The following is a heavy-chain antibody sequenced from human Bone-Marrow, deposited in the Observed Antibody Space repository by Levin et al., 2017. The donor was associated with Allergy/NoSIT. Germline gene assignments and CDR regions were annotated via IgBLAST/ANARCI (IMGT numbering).Heavy chain of an antibody. CDR2: ISTSSAYI. V-gene: IGHV3-21*06. Sequence: WASVKVSCEASGFVFNSYPMSWVRQAPGKGLEWVSSISTSSAYIYYADSVKDRFIISRDNAKNSLFLEMSSLRAEDTALYFCARILEVIVPPPDAFDLWGQGTGVSVSS. D-gene: IGHD2/OR15-2a*01. CDR1: GFVFNSYP. J-gene: IGHJ3*01. CDR3: ARILEVIVPPPDAFDL.